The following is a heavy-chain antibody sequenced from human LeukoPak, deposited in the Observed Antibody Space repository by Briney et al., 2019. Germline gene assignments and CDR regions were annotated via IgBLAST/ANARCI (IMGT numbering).Heavy chain of an antibody. CDR2: IKQDGSEK. CDR3: ARVASGTFYDAYDI. J-gene: IGHJ3*02. D-gene: IGHD1-26*01. CDR1: GFTCSSSW. Sequence: GGSLRLSCAASGFTCSSSWMSWVRQAPGKGLEWVANIKQDGSEKYYVDSVKGRFTISRDNAKNSLYLQMNSLRAEDTAVCYCARVASGTFYDAYDIWGQGTRVTVSS. V-gene: IGHV3-7*01.